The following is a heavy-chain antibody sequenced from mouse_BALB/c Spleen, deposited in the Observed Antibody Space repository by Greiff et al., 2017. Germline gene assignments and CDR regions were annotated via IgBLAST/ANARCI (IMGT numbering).Heavy chain of an antibody. CDR2: ISDGGSYT. V-gene: IGHV5-4*02. Sequence: EVQLVESGGGLVKPGGSLKLSCAASGFTFSDYYMYWVRQTPEKRLEWVATISDGGSYTYYPDSVKGRFTISRDNPKNTLFLQMTSLRSEDTAMYYCARDGNYLFDYWGQGTTLTVSS. CDR3: ARDGNYLFDY. CDR1: GFTFSDYY. D-gene: IGHD2-1*01. J-gene: IGHJ2*01.